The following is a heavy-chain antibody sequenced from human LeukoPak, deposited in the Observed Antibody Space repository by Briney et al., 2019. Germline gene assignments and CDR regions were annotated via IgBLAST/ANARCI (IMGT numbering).Heavy chain of an antibody. Sequence: GGSLRLSFTASDFTVSNNYMSWIRQAPGKGLEWVSVIYSDGSTYYADSVKGRFTISRDNSKNTLYLQMNSLRAGDTAVYHCARVRSDWALDYWGQGTLVTVSS. CDR1: DFTVSNNY. J-gene: IGHJ4*02. CDR3: ARVRSDWALDY. V-gene: IGHV3-53*01. D-gene: IGHD3-9*01. CDR2: IYSDGST.